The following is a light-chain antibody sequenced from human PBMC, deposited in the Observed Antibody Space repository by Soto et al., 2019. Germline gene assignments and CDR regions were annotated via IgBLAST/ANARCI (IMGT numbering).Light chain of an antibody. Sequence: TVMTQSPVTLSVSPGDTATLCCRASQSVSSNLAWYQQKPGQAPRLLIYGASTRATGIPARFSGSGSGTDFTLTISSLETEDLAVYYCQQYNNWPRTFGQGTKVDIK. CDR2: GAS. CDR1: QSVSSN. CDR3: QQYNNWPRT. V-gene: IGKV3-15*01. J-gene: IGKJ1*01.